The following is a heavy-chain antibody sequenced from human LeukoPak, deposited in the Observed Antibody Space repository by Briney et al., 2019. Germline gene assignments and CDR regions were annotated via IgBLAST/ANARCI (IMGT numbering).Heavy chain of an antibody. CDR3: ARFIEMATISDDAFDI. Sequence: PGGSLRLSCAASGFTFSSYWMSWVRQAPGKGLEWVANIQEDGSGKYYVDSVKGRFTISRDNAKNSLYLQMNSLRAEDTAVYYCARFIEMATISDDAFDIWGQGTMVTVSS. CDR1: GFTFSSYW. CDR2: IQEDGSGK. D-gene: IGHD5-24*01. J-gene: IGHJ3*02. V-gene: IGHV3-7*01.